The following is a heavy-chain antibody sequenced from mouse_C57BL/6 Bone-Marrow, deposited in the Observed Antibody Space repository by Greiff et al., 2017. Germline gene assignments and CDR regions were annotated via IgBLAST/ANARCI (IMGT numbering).Heavy chain of an antibody. CDR3: ARKDYYGSSRDY. V-gene: IGHV3-6*01. J-gene: IGHJ2*01. CDR2: ISYDGSN. CDR1: GYSITSGYY. D-gene: IGHD1-1*01. Sequence: DVMLVESGPGLVKPSQSLSLTCSVTGYSITSGYYWNWIRQFPGNKLEWMGYISYDGSNNYNPSLKNRISITRDTSKNQFFLKLNSVTTEDTATYYCARKDYYGSSRDYWGQGTTLTVSS.